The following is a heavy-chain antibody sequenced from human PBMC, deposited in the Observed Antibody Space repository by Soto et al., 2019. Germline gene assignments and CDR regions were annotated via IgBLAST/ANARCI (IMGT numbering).Heavy chain of an antibody. CDR1: GGSISSGGYS. D-gene: IGHD1-26*01. CDR2: IYHSGST. CDR3: ARAGVGQPLAFGY. Sequence: SETLSLTCAVSGGSISSGGYSWSWIRQPPGKGLEWIGYIYHSGSTYYNPSLKSRVTISVDRSKNQFSLKLSSVTAADTAVYYCARAGVGQPLAFGYWGQGTLVTVSS. J-gene: IGHJ4*02. V-gene: IGHV4-30-2*01.